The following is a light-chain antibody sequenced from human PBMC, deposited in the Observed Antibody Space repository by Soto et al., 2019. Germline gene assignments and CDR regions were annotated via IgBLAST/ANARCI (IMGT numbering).Light chain of an antibody. CDR2: GAS. Sequence: EIVMTQSPATLSVSPGEGATLSCRASQSVSSKLAWYQQKPGQAPRLLIYGASTRATGIPARFSGSGSGTEFTLIISSLKSEDSAVYYCQQYNSWLWTLGQGTKVHIK. CDR1: QSVSSK. J-gene: IGKJ1*01. V-gene: IGKV3-15*01. CDR3: QQYNSWLWT.